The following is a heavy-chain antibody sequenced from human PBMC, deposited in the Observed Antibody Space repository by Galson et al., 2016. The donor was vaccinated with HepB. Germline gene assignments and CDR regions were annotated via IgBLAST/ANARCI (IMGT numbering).Heavy chain of an antibody. V-gene: IGHV4-59*01. CDR2: IYYTRST. J-gene: IGHJ5*02. D-gene: IGHD6-6*01. CDR3: SRGSSIAANCFDP. CDR1: GGSMSSYY. Sequence: SETLSLTCTVSGGSMSSYYWSWIRQPPGKGLEWIGYIYYTRSTNYNPSLRSRVTISVDTSKNQFSIRLSSVTAADTAIYYCSRGSSIAANCFDPWGQGTLVRVSS.